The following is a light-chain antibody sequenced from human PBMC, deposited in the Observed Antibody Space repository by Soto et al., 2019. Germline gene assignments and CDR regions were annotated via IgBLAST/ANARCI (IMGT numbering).Light chain of an antibody. CDR3: HQYHTYST. J-gene: IGKJ1*01. V-gene: IGKV1-5*01. CDR2: DAS. Sequence: TQMTPSPSTLSASVVDRVIITCRASQTISTWVAWYQHKTGKAPTLLIYDASSLESGVPSRFSGGGSGTEFTLNISSLQPDDFATYYCHQYHTYSTFGQGTKVDI. CDR1: QTISTW.